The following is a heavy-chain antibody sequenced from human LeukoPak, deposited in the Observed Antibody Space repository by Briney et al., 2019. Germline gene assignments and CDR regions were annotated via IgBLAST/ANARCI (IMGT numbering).Heavy chain of an antibody. Sequence: PGGSLRLSCAASGFTFSSYWMSWVRQAPGKGLEWVANIKQDGSEKYYVDSVKGRFTISRDNAKNSLYLQMNSLRAEDTAVYYCAGGYSGDYDAYYYYYYMDVWGKGTTVTISS. CDR3: AGGYSGDYDAYYYYYYMDV. CDR2: IKQDGSEK. CDR1: GFTFSSYW. D-gene: IGHD4-17*01. V-gene: IGHV3-7*04. J-gene: IGHJ6*03.